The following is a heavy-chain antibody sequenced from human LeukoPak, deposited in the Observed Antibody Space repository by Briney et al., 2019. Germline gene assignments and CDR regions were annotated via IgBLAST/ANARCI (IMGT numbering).Heavy chain of an antibody. J-gene: IGHJ4*02. V-gene: IGHV3-7*01. D-gene: IGHD2-15*01. CDR3: ARDRYCSGS. CDR2: IKEDGREK. Sequence: GGSLRLSCAASGFTFSNYWMSWVRQAPGKGLEWVANIKEDGREKYYVDSVKGRFTISRDNAKNSLYLQMNSLRGEDTAVYYCARDRYCSGSWGQGTLVTVSS. CDR1: GFTFSNYW.